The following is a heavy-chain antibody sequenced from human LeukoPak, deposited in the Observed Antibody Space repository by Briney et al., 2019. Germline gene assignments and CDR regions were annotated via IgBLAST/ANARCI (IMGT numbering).Heavy chain of an antibody. CDR3: APRVVVITAPFDY. D-gene: IGHD2-21*01. CDR2: IRYDGTDK. J-gene: IGHJ4*02. V-gene: IGHV3-30*02. CDR1: GFTFSSFG. Sequence: GGSLRLSCAASGFTFSSFGMHWVRQAPGKGLEWVAFIRYDGTDKYYADSVKGRFTISRDNSKNTLYLQMNSLRPEDTAVYCCAPRVVVITAPFDYWGPGTLVTVSS.